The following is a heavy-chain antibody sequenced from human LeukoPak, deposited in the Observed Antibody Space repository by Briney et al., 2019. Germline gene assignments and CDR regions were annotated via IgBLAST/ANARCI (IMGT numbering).Heavy chain of an antibody. J-gene: IGHJ4*02. V-gene: IGHV1-18*01. CDR1: GGTFSSYA. Sequence: ASVKVSCKASGGTFSSYAISWVRQAPGQGLEWMGWISAYNGNTNSAQKLQGRVTMTTDTSTSTAYMDLRSLRSDDTAVYYCARGRGYSGYIVSDYWGQGTLVTVSS. CDR2: ISAYNGNT. D-gene: IGHD5-12*01. CDR3: ARGRGYSGYIVSDY.